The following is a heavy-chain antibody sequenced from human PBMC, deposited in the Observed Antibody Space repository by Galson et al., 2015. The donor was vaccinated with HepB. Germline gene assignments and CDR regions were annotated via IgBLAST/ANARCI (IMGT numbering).Heavy chain of an antibody. CDR1: GYTFTSYA. J-gene: IGHJ4*02. CDR2: INTNTGNP. Sequence: SVKVSCKASGYTFTSYAMNWVRQAPGQGLEWMGWINTNTGNPTYAQGFTGRFVFSLDTSVSTAYLQISSLKVEDTAVYYCARPDYVWGSYRYTFDYWGQGTLVTVSS. CDR3: ARPDYVWGSYRYTFDY. D-gene: IGHD3-16*02. V-gene: IGHV7-4-1*02.